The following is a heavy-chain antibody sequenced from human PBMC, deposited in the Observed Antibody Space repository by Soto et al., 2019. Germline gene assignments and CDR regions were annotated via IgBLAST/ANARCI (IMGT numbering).Heavy chain of an antibody. CDR1: GGTFSSYA. Sequence: GASVKVSCKASGGTFSSYAISWVRQAPGQGLEWMGGIIPLFGTADYAQKFQGRVTITADESTSTAYMELSSLRSEDTAVYYCARVREYSSSSGPYYFDYWGQGTLVTVSS. CDR3: ARVREYSSSSGPYYFDY. D-gene: IGHD6-6*01. V-gene: IGHV1-69*13. CDR2: IIPLFGTA. J-gene: IGHJ4*02.